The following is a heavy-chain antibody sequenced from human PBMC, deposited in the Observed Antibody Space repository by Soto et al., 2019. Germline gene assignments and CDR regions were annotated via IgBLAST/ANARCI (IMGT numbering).Heavy chain of an antibody. CDR3: AGRCDSTSCLAHFDY. Sequence: SVKVSCKASGGTFNNYVISWVRQAPGQGLEWMGGIIPIFGTANYAQKFQGRVTITADKSTSTAYMELNSLRSEDTAVYYCAGRCDSTSCLAHFDYWGQGTLVTVSS. V-gene: IGHV1-69*06. D-gene: IGHD2-2*01. CDR1: GGTFNNYV. J-gene: IGHJ4*02. CDR2: IIPIFGTA.